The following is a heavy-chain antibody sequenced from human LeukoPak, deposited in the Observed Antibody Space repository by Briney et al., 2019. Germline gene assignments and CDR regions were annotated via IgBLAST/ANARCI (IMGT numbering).Heavy chain of an antibody. J-gene: IGHJ4*02. CDR1: GFTFSSYW. CDR3: ARSLGVPRNSILWW. CDR2: IKQDGSEK. Sequence: PGGSLRLSCAASGFTFSSYWMSWVRQAPGKGLEWVANIKQDGSEKYYVDSVKGRFTISRDNAKNSLYLQMNSLRAEDTAVYYCARSLGVPRNSILWWWGQGTLVTVSS. D-gene: IGHD2-21*01. V-gene: IGHV3-7*01.